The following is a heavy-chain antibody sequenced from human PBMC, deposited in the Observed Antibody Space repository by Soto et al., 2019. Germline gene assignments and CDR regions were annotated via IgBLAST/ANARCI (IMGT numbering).Heavy chain of an antibody. Sequence: SVKVSFKASGGTFISYAISWVRQAPGQGLEWMGGIIPIFGTANYAQKFQGRVTITADKSTSTAYMGLSSLRSEDTAVYYCARTPVLRYLAAFDIWGQGTMVTVSS. D-gene: IGHD3-9*01. V-gene: IGHV1-69*06. CDR2: IIPIFGTA. J-gene: IGHJ3*02. CDR1: GGTFISYA. CDR3: ARTPVLRYLAAFDI.